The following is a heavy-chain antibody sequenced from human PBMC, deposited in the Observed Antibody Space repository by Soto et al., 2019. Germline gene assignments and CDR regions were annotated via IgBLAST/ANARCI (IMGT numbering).Heavy chain of an antibody. V-gene: IGHV5-10-1*01. CDR2: IDPDDSYT. CDR3: ARLPPPTYCSGSTCSGY. J-gene: IGHJ4*02. CDR1: GYSFTNYW. Sequence: LKISCKGSGYSFTNYWIHWVRQMAGKGLEWMGRIDPDDSYTNYSPSFQGHVTISVDKSISTAYLQWSSLQASDTAIYYCARLPPPTYCSGSTCSGYWGQGTQVTVSS. D-gene: IGHD2-15*01.